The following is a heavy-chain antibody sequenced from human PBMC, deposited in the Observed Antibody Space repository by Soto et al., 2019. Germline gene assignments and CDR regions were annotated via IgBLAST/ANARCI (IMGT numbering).Heavy chain of an antibody. CDR2: VSPYSGST. V-gene: IGHV1-18*01. CDR3: GRVATGGWYTGGY. J-gene: IGHJ4*02. Sequence: QIQLVQSGVEVKKPGASVKVSCKASGYIFTNYDIGWVRQAPGQGLEWMGWVSPYSGSTKYVQKFQGRVIMSIDTSTTTAYMELRSLTSDDTAVYYCGRVATGGWYTGGYWGQGTRVTVSS. D-gene: IGHD6-19*01. CDR1: GYIFTNYD.